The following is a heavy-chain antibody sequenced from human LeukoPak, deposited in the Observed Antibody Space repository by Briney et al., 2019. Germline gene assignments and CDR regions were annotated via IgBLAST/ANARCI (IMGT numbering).Heavy chain of an antibody. CDR3: ARHSPTKMTYVDY. J-gene: IGHJ4*02. CDR2: IYTSGST. Sequence: SQTLSLTCTVSGGSISSGSYYWSWIRQPAGKGLEWIGRIYTSGSTNYNPSLKSRVTISVDTSKNQFSLKLSSVTAADTAVYYCARHSPTKMTYVDYWGQGTLVTVSS. CDR1: GGSISSGSYY. D-gene: IGHD2-8*01. V-gene: IGHV4-61*02.